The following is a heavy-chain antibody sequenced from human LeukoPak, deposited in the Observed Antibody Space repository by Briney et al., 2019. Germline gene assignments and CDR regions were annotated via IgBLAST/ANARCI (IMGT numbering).Heavy chain of an antibody. D-gene: IGHD3-16*01. V-gene: IGHV4-31*03. Sequence: SETLSLTCTVSGGSISSGGYYWSWIRQHPGKGLEWIGYIYYSGSTYYNPSLKSRVTISVDTSKNQFSLKLSSVTAADTAVYYCARDSGLLFDPWGQGTLVTVSS. J-gene: IGHJ5*02. CDR2: IYYSGST. CDR1: GGSISSGGYY. CDR3: ARDSGLLFDP.